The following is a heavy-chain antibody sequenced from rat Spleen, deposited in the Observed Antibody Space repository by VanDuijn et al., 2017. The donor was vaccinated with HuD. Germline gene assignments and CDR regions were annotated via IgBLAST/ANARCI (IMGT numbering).Heavy chain of an antibody. Sequence: EVQLQESGPGLVKPSQSLSLTCSVTGYSITNNFWGWIRKFPGNKLEWMGYITYSGSTNSNPSLRSRISITRDTSKNQFFLHLNSVTTEDTATYYCARSGTYYGYNFWGQGVMVTVSS. CDR3: ARSGTYYGYNF. V-gene: IGHV3-1*01. J-gene: IGHJ2*01. CDR1: GYSITNNF. CDR2: ITYSGST. D-gene: IGHD1-9*01.